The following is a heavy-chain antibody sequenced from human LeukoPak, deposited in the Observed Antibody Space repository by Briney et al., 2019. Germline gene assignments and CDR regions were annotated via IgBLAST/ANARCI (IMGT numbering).Heavy chain of an antibody. CDR3: AREVGTPQSFDI. Sequence: GGSLRLSCAASRFTFSNYGVNWVRQAPGKGLEWVSYINSRSSTIYYADSVRGRFTISRGNAKNSLYLQMNSLKAEDTAIYYCAREVGTPQSFDIWGQGTMVTVSS. J-gene: IGHJ3*02. V-gene: IGHV3-48*01. CDR1: RFTFSNYG. D-gene: IGHD1-26*01. CDR2: INSRSSTI.